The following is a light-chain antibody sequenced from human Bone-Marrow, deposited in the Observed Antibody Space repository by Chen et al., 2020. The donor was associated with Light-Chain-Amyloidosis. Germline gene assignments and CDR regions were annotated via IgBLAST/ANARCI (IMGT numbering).Light chain of an antibody. J-gene: IGLJ2*01. CDR3: AACDDSLNGVV. V-gene: IGLV1-44*01. CDR2: SDN. CDR1: TSNIGTYT. Sequence: QSVLTQPPSTSGTPGPRVTISCSGSTSNIGTYTVNWYRQVPGTAPRLLIQSDNQRPSGVPDRFSSSKSGTSASLAISWLQSEDEADYYCAACDDSLNGVVFGGGTKLTVL.